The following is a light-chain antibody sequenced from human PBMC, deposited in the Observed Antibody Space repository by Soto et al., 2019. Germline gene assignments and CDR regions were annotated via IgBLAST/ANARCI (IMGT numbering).Light chain of an antibody. Sequence: QSVLTQPASVSGSPGQSITISCTGTSSYVGSDNLVSWFQQHPGKAPKLMIYEVNKRPSGVSNRFSGSKSGNTASLTISGLQAEDEADYYCSSARSYIHVVFGGGTKVTV. CDR2: EVN. J-gene: IGLJ2*01. V-gene: IGLV2-23*02. CDR1: SSYVGSDNL. CDR3: SSARSYIHVV.